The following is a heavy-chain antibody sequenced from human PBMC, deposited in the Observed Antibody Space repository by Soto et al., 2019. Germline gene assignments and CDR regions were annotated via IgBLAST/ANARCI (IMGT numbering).Heavy chain of an antibody. CDR1: GFTFRSYA. V-gene: IGHV3-23*01. D-gene: IGHD7-27*01. J-gene: IGHJ4*02. CDR2: ISGSGGST. Sequence: EVQLLESGGGLVQPGGSLRLSCAASGFTFRSYAMSWVRQAPGKGLEWVSGIGGSGEWVSVISGSGGSTYYADSVKGRFPISRDNSKNTLYLQMNSLRVEDTAIYYCVKGGWGSHFDYWCQGTLVTVSS. CDR3: VKGGWGSHFDY.